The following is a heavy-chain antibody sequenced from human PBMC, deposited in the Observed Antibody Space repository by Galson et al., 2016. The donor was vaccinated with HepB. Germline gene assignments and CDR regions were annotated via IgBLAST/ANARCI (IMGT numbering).Heavy chain of an antibody. J-gene: IGHJ6*02. D-gene: IGHD3-3*01. CDR2: ISGSGGST. Sequence: SLRLSCAASGFTFSCYAMSWVRQAPGKGLEWVSAISGSGGSTYYADSVKGRFTISRDNSKNTLYLQMNSLRAEDTAVYYCAKDLGYDFWSGPYYYGMDVWGQGTTVTVSS. CDR3: AKDLGYDFWSGPYYYGMDV. V-gene: IGHV3-23*01. CDR1: GFTFSCYA.